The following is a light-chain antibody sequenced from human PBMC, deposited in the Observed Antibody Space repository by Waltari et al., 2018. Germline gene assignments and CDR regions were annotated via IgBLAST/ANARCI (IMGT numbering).Light chain of an antibody. V-gene: IGLV2-14*03. CDR3: SSYTSSTTLLLI. CDR1: SSDVGGYNY. J-gene: IGLJ2*01. Sequence: QSALTQPASVSGSPGQSITISCTGTSSDVGGYNYVSWYQKHPGKAPKLLIYDVCSRPSGLSSRFSASKSGNTASLFISGLQAEDESDYYCSSYTSSTTLLLIFGGGTKLTVL. CDR2: DVC.